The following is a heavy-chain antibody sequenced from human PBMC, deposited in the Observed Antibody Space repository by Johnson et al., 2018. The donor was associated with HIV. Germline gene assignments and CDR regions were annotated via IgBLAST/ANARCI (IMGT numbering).Heavy chain of an antibody. D-gene: IGHD6-19*01. J-gene: IGHJ3*02. CDR3: AGQVRAFDI. CDR2: ISSDGSNK. CDR1: GFTFSSYA. V-gene: IGHV3-30*04. Sequence: QVQLVESGGGVVQPGRSLRLSCAASGFTFSSYAMHWVRQAPGKGLEWVAVISSDGSNKYYADSVKGRFTISRDNSMHTMYLQINSLRAEDTAVYYCAGQVRAFDIWGQGTMVTVSS.